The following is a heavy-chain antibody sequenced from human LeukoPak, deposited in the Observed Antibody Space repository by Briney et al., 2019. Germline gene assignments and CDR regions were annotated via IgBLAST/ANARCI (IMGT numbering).Heavy chain of an antibody. CDR1: GFTFDDCG. J-gene: IGHJ3*02. CDR2: INWNGGST. V-gene: IGHV3-20*04. CDR3: AGDHTGTGGAFDI. Sequence: AGGSLRLSCVASGFTFDDCGMSWVRQAPGKGLEWVPGINWNGGSTGYADSVKGRFTISRDNAKNSLYLQMNSLRAEDTALYYCAGDHTGTGGAFDIWGQGTMVTVSS. D-gene: IGHD1-14*01.